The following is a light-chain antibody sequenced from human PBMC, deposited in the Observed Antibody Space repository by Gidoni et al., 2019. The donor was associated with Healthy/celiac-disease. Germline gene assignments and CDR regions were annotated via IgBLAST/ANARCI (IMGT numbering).Light chain of an antibody. J-gene: IGLJ2*01. Sequence: QSVLTQPPSASGTPGQRVTISCFGSSSNIGSNTVNWYQQLPGTAPKLLIYSNNQRPSGVPDRFSGSKSGTSASLAISGLQSEDEADYYCAAWDDSLVVFGGGTKLTVL. CDR2: SNN. CDR1: SSNIGSNT. CDR3: AAWDDSLVV. V-gene: IGLV1-44*01.